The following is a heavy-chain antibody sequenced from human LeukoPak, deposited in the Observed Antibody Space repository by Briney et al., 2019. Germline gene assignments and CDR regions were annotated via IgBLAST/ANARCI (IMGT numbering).Heavy chain of an antibody. CDR2: ISSSSSYI. Sequence: GGSLRLSCAASGFTFSSYSMNWVRQAPGKGLEWVSSISSSSSYIYYADSVKGRFTISRDNAKNSLYLQMNSLRAEDTAVYYCATWERWFGAHYYYGMDVWGQGTTVTVSS. CDR1: GFTFSSYS. CDR3: ATWERWFGAHYYYGMDV. V-gene: IGHV3-21*01. J-gene: IGHJ6*02. D-gene: IGHD3-10*01.